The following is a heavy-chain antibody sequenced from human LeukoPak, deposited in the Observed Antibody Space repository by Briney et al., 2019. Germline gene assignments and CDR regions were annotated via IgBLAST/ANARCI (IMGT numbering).Heavy chain of an antibody. J-gene: IGHJ4*02. Sequence: GGSLRLSCAASKFTFSFYAMSWVRQAPGKGLGWVSTISGSGANTYYADSVKGRFTISRDNSKNTLYLQMNSLRAEDTAAYYCAKGLVPAAMGEFDYSGQGTLVTVSS. D-gene: IGHD2-2*01. CDR1: KFTFSFYA. V-gene: IGHV3-23*01. CDR3: AKGLVPAAMGEFDY. CDR2: ISGSGANT.